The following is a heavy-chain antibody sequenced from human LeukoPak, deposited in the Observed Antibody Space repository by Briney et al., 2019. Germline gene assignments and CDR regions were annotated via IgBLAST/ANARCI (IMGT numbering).Heavy chain of an antibody. J-gene: IGHJ4*02. V-gene: IGHV3-30-3*01. D-gene: IGHD3-22*01. Sequence: PGGSLRLSCAASGFTFSSYAMHWVRQAPGKGLEWVAVISYDGSNKYYADSVKGRLTISRDNSKNTLYLQMNSLRAEDTAVYYCAREKVAYYDSSGYFDYWGQGTLVTVSS. CDR3: AREKVAYYDSSGYFDY. CDR1: GFTFSSYA. CDR2: ISYDGSNK.